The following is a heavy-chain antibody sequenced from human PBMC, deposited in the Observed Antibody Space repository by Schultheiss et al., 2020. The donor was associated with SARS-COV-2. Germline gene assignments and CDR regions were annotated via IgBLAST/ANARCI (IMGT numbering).Heavy chain of an antibody. CDR3: ARLRSGTYGFYFDY. J-gene: IGHJ4*02. D-gene: IGHD1-26*01. CDR1: GGSISSSNW. CDR2: IYHSGST. V-gene: IGHV4-4*02. Sequence: SETLSLTCAVSGGSISSSNWWSWVRQPPGKGLEWIGEIYHSGSTNYNPSLKSRVTISVDKSKNQFSLKLSSVTAADTAVYYCARLRSGTYGFYFDYWGQGALVTVSS.